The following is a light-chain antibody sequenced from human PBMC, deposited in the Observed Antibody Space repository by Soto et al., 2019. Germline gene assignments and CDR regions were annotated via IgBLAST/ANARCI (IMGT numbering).Light chain of an antibody. Sequence: EIVLTQSPGTLYLSTGERATLSCRASQSVSSSYLAWYQQKPGQAPRLLIYGASSRATGIPDRFSGSGSGTDFTLTISRLEPEDFAVYYCQQYGSSPLTFGGGNKVDIK. J-gene: IGKJ4*01. V-gene: IGKV3-20*01. CDR1: QSVSSSY. CDR2: GAS. CDR3: QQYGSSPLT.